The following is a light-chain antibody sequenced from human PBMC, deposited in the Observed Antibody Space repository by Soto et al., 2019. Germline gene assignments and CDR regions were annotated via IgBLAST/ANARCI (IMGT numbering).Light chain of an antibody. J-gene: IGLJ2*01. CDR2: DVS. V-gene: IGLV2-14*01. CDR3: RSYTSSSTLGV. CDR1: SSDVGGYNY. Sequence: QSVLTQPASVSGSPGQSITISCTGTSSDVGGYNYVSWYQQHPGKAPQLMIYDVSNRPSGVSTRFSGSKSGNTASLNISGLQAEDEADYYCRSYTSSSTLGVFGGGTKLTVL.